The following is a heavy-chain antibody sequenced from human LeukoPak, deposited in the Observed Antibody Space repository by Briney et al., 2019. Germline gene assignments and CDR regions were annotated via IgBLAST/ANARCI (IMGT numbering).Heavy chain of an antibody. CDR3: AIDGAFDRYCSGGSCYIDY. CDR2: ISGRGGST. CDR1: GLTFSSYA. V-gene: IGHV3-23*01. Sequence: GRSLTLSCAASGLTFSSYAMTWVRQAPGKGLEWVSGISGRGGSTYYADSVKGRLTISRDNSKNTLYLQMNSLRAEDTAVYYCAIDGAFDRYCSGGSCYIDYWGQGTLVTVSS. J-gene: IGHJ4*02. D-gene: IGHD2-15*01.